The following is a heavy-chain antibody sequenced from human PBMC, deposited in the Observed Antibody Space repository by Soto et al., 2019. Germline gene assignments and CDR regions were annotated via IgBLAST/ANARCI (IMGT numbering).Heavy chain of an antibody. CDR1: GGSMSSSHW. D-gene: IGHD6-19*01. V-gene: IGHV4-4*02. CDR2: ISHTGST. CDR3: ARDQXXYXXGWXRPYF. Sequence: PSETLSLTCAVSGGSMSSSHWWSWVRQPPGKGLEWIGEISHTGSTNYNPSLNSRVTISVDKSANQFSLKLSSVTAADTAVYYSARDQXXYXXGWXRPYFWGQGXXVTXSS. J-gene: IGHJ4*02.